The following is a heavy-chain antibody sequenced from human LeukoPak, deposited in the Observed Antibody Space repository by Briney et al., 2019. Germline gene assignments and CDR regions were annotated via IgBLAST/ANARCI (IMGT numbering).Heavy chain of an antibody. J-gene: IGHJ5*01. CDR2: IRYDGSNK. CDR3: AKLYCSSTSCYKRNNWFDS. CDR1: GFTFSSYG. V-gene: IGHV3-30*02. Sequence: GGYLRLYCAASGFTFSSYGMHWVRQAPDKGLEWVAFIRYDGSNKYYADSVKGRFTISRDNSKNTRYLQMNSLRAEDTAVYYCAKLYCSSTSCYKRNNWFDSWGQGTLVTVSA. D-gene: IGHD2-2*01.